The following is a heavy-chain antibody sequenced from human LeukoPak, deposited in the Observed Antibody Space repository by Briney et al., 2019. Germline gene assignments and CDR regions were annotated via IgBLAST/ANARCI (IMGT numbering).Heavy chain of an antibody. V-gene: IGHV3-20*04. Sequence: PGGCLRLSCVASGFSFDDYGMGWVRQGPGKGLEWVAGIDWTGRSTGYADSVKGRFTISRDDAKDSLYLQMNSLRAEDTALYYCARDIISEIAVAGLDPGDYWGQGTLVTVSS. J-gene: IGHJ4*02. CDR2: IDWTGRST. CDR3: ARDIISEIAVAGLDPGDY. D-gene: IGHD6-19*01. CDR1: GFSFDDYG.